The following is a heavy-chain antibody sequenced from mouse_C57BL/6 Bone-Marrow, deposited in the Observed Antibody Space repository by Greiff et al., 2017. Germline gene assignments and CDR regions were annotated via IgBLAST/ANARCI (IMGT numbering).Heavy chain of an antibody. J-gene: IGHJ4*01. V-gene: IGHV1-4*02. D-gene: IGHD2-1*01. CDR1: GYTFTSYT. CDR3: ASERGIYYVNYGYAMDY. CDR2: INPRSGYI. Sequence: QVQLQQSAAVLARPGAAVKMSCKASGYTFTSYTMHWVKQRPGQGLEWIGYINPRSGYIEYKQKFKDKTTLTADKSSSTAYMQLSSLASEDSAVFYCASERGIYYVNYGYAMDYWGQGTSVTVSS.